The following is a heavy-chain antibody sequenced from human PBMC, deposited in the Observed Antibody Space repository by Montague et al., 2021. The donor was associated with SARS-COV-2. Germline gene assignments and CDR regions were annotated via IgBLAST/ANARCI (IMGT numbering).Heavy chain of an antibody. CDR2: IYTSGST. V-gene: IGHV4-61*02. CDR1: GGSISSGSYY. Sequence: TLSLTCTVYGGSISSGSYYWSWIRQPGGKGLEWYGRIYTSGSTNSNPSLKSPVTISVHTTNNHFSLRLTSVTAADTAVYYCARGPPPPAIAACDYGMDVWGQGTTVTVSS. D-gene: IGHD6-6*01. CDR3: ARGPPPPAIAACDYGMDV. J-gene: IGHJ6*02.